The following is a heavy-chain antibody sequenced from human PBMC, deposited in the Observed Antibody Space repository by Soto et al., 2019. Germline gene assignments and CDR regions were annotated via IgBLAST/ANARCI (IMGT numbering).Heavy chain of an antibody. CDR3: AREVGSPLGTYYSYGMDV. D-gene: IGHD1-26*01. CDR1: GYTFTSFG. CDR2: ISAYNGNT. J-gene: IGHJ6*02. V-gene: IGHV1-18*01. Sequence: QVQLVQSGTEVKKPGASVKVSCKASGYTFTSFGFSWVRQAPGQGLEWMGWISAYNGNTNYAHQLQGRVTMTTDTSTSTAYMELRSLRSDDTAVYYCAREVGSPLGTYYSYGMDVWGQGTTVTASS.